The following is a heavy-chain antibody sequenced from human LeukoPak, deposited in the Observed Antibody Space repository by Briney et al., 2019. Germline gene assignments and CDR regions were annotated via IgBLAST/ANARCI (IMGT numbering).Heavy chain of an antibody. CDR3: ARDLIPGPPHIAAAGRAAGPLRY. CDR2: ISSSSSYI. D-gene: IGHD6-13*01. Sequence: GGSLRLSCAASGFTFSSYSMNWVRQAPGKGLEWVSSISSSSSYIYYADSVKGRFTISRDNTKNSLYLQMNSLRAEDTAVYYCARDLIPGPPHIAAAGRAAGPLRYWGQGTLVTVSS. V-gene: IGHV3-21*01. CDR1: GFTFSSYS. J-gene: IGHJ4*02.